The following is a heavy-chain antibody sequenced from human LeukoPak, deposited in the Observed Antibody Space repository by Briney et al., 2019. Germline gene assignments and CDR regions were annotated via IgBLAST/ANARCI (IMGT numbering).Heavy chain of an antibody. D-gene: IGHD2-15*01. V-gene: IGHV3-15*01. Sequence: GGSLRLSCAASAFTFSNAWMNWVRQAPGKGLEWVGRIKSKTDGGTTDYAAPVKGRFTISRDDSKNTLYLQMNSLKTEDTAVYYCTTEERVSSGYCSGGSCYIDYWGQGTPVTVSS. CDR2: IKSKTDGGTT. J-gene: IGHJ4*02. CDR1: AFTFSNAW. CDR3: TTEERVSSGYCSGGSCYIDY.